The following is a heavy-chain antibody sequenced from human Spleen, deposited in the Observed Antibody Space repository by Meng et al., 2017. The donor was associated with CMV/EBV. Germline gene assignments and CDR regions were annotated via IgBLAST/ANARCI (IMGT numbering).Heavy chain of an antibody. Sequence: GESLKISCAASGFTFTNYAMSWVRQTPGKGLEWVSAITGSVDATYYADSVKGRFTISRDKSKNMLYLQMNSLRAEDTAVYYCAKDHRLRIFGVVMSMDYWGQGTLVTVSS. D-gene: IGHD3-3*01. CDR3: AKDHRLRIFGVVMSMDY. CDR2: ITGSVDAT. CDR1: GFTFTNYA. J-gene: IGHJ4*02. V-gene: IGHV3-23*01.